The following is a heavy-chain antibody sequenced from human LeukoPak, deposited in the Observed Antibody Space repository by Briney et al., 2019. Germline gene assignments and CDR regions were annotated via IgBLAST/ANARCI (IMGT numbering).Heavy chain of an antibody. D-gene: IGHD1-14*01. Sequence: GRSLRLSCAASGFTFSSYAMHWVRQAPGKGLEWVAVISYDGSNKYYADSVKGRFTISRDNSKNTLYLQMNSLRAEDTAVYYCARYRDVGSFDYWGQGTLVTASS. CDR2: ISYDGSNK. CDR1: GFTFSSYA. J-gene: IGHJ4*02. CDR3: ARYRDVGSFDY. V-gene: IGHV3-30-3*01.